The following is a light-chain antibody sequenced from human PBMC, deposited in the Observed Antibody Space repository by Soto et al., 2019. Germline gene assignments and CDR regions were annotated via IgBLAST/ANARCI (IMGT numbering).Light chain of an antibody. J-gene: IGKJ5*01. Sequence: DIQLTQSPSFLSASVGDRVTITCRASQGITNHLAWYQQKPGKAPKLLIYAASTLQSGVPSRFSGSGSGTEFTLTISSPQPEDFASYYCQQLDSFPLTVGQGTRREIK. V-gene: IGKV1-9*01. CDR1: QGITNH. CDR2: AAS. CDR3: QQLDSFPLT.